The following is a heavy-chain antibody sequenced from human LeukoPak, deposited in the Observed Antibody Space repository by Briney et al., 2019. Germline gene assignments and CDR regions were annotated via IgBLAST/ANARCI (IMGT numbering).Heavy chain of an antibody. J-gene: IGHJ4*02. CDR2: ISRNGDTT. Sequence: GGSLRLSCAASGFTFSNYAMHWVRQAPGKGLEYVSTISRNGDTTFYTNSVKGRSTISRDNSRNTLYLQMGSLRAEDMAIYYCARVRDNSSWYLYYFDYWGQGTLVTVSS. CDR3: ARVRDNSSWYLYYFDY. V-gene: IGHV3-64*01. CDR1: GFTFSNYA. D-gene: IGHD6-13*01.